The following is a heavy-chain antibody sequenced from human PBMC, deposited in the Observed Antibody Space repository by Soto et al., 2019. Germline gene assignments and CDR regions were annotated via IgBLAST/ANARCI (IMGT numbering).Heavy chain of an antibody. V-gene: IGHV3-21*01. CDR3: ARESVGARRYYGMDV. Sequence: QLAESGGGLVKPGGSLTLSCAASGFTFISYTMNWVRQAPGKGLEWVSSISDRSNYIYYADSVKGRFTISRDNAKKSVSLQMNSLRVEDTAVYYCARESVGARRYYGMDVWGQGTTVTVSS. CDR2: ISDRSNYI. D-gene: IGHD1-26*01. CDR1: GFTFISYT. J-gene: IGHJ6*02.